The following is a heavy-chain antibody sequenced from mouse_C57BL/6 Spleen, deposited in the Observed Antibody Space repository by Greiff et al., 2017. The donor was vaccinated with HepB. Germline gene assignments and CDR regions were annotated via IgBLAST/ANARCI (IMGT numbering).Heavy chain of an antibody. D-gene: IGHD1-1*01. Sequence: EVQVVESGGGLVKPGGSLKLSCAASGFTFSDYGMHWVRQAPEKGLEWVAYISSGSSTIYYADTVKGRFTISRDNAKNTLFLQMTSLRSEDTAMYYCARRGTNFTTVVWDYFDYWGQGTTLTVSS. CDR3: ARRGTNFTTVVWDYFDY. CDR2: ISSGSSTI. J-gene: IGHJ2*01. V-gene: IGHV5-17*01. CDR1: GFTFSDYG.